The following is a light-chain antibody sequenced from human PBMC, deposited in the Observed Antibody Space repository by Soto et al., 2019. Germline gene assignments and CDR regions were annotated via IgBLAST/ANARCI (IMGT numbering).Light chain of an antibody. V-gene: IGKV3-15*01. Sequence: EIVMTQSPATLSVSPGERATLSCRASQSVSSNLAWYQQKPGQAPRVLIYAASTRATGIPARFSGSGSGTEFTLTISSLQSEGFAVYYCQQYNNWPPLTFGGGTKVEIK. CDR2: AAS. CDR1: QSVSSN. J-gene: IGKJ4*01. CDR3: QQYNNWPPLT.